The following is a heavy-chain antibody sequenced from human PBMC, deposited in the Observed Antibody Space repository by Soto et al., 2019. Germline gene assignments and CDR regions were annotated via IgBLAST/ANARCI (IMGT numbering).Heavy chain of an antibody. V-gene: IGHV1-69*06. J-gene: IGHJ4*02. D-gene: IGHD2-21*02. CDR2: IIPIFGTA. CDR3: ARSIVVVTAADY. Sequence: ASVKVSCKASGGTFSSYAISWVRQAPGQGLEWMGGIIPIFGTANYAQKFQGRVTITADTSASTAYMELSSLRSEDTAVYYCARSIVVVTAADYWGQGTLVTVSS. CDR1: GGTFSSYA.